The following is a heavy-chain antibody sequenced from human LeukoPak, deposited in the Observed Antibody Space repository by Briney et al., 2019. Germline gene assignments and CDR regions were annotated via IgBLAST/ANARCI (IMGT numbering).Heavy chain of an antibody. J-gene: IGHJ4*02. D-gene: IGHD3-16*01. CDR1: GFTFDNYA. CDR3: AKADTIYRFGDTYYFDY. V-gene: IGHV3-23*01. CDR2: VSGSGSST. Sequence: PGGSLRLSCAASGFTFDNYAMSWVRQPPGKGLEWVSDVSGSGSSTDYAASVKGRFIISRDNSKNTLSLQMNSLRVEDTAVYYCAKADTIYRFGDTYYFDYWGQGTLVTVSS.